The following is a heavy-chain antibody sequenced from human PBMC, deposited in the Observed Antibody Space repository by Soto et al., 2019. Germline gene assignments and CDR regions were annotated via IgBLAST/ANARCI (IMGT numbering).Heavy chain of an antibody. CDR3: ARDLSFWARSIGP. Sequence: GGSLRLSCAASGFTFSSYGMHWVRQAPGKGLEWVAVIWYDGSNKYYADSVKGRFTISRDNSKNTLYLQMNSLRAEDTAVYYCARDLSFWARSIGPWGQGTLVTVSS. CDR2: IWYDGSNK. J-gene: IGHJ5*02. V-gene: IGHV3-33*01. CDR1: GFTFSSYG. D-gene: IGHD3-3*01.